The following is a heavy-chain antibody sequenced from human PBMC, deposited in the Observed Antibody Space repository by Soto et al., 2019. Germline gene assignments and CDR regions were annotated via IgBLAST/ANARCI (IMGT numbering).Heavy chain of an antibody. Sequence: VKLLESGGGLVQPGGSLRLSCAASGFTFSSYAMHWVRQAPGKGLEWVAVISYDGSNKYYADSVKGRFTISRDNSKNTLYLQMNSLRAEDTAVYYCARESPYYYDSSGYYGPFDYWGQGTLVTVSS. CDR1: GFTFSSYA. V-gene: IGHV3-30-3*01. D-gene: IGHD3-22*01. J-gene: IGHJ4*02. CDR2: ISYDGSNK. CDR3: ARESPYYYDSSGYYGPFDY.